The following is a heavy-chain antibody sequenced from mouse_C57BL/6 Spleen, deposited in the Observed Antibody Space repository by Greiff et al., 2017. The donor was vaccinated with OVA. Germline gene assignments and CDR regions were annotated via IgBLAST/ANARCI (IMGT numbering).Heavy chain of an antibody. Sequence: VQLQQSGAELARPGASVKLSCKASGYTFTSYGISWVKQRTGQGLEWIGEIYPRSGNTYYNEKFKGKATLTADKSSSTAYMELRSLTSEDSAVYFCARPIFYGSSPWYFDVWGTGTTVTVSS. CDR2: IYPRSGNT. CDR1: GYTFTSYG. CDR3: ARPIFYGSSPWYFDV. V-gene: IGHV1-81*01. J-gene: IGHJ1*03. D-gene: IGHD1-1*01.